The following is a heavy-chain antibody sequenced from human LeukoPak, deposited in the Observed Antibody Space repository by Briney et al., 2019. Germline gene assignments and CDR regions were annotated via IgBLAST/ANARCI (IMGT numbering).Heavy chain of an antibody. V-gene: IGHV3-23*01. D-gene: IGHD6-19*01. CDR2: ISGSGGST. CDR1: GFTFSSYA. Sequence: PGGSLRLSCAASGFTFSSYAMSWVRQAPGKGLEWVSAISGSGGSTYYADSVKGRFTISRDNSKNTLYLQMNSLRAEDTAVYYCAKDPGEQWLVRGATGHWGQGTLVTVS. CDR3: AKDPGEQWLVRGATGH. J-gene: IGHJ4*02.